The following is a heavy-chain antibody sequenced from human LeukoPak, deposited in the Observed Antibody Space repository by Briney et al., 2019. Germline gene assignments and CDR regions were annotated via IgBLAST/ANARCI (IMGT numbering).Heavy chain of an antibody. Sequence: SETLSLTCTVSGGSISSYYWSWIRQPPGKGLEWIGYIHYSGSSNYNPSLKSRVTISVDTSKNQFSLKLSSVTAADTAVYYCARGRSIAATGYWGQGTLVTVSS. CDR3: ARGRSIAATGY. CDR2: IHYSGSS. CDR1: GGSISSYY. J-gene: IGHJ4*02. V-gene: IGHV4-59*01. D-gene: IGHD6-6*01.